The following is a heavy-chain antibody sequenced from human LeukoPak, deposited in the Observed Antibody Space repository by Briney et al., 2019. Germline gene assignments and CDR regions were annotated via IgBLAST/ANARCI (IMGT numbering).Heavy chain of an antibody. CDR3: AKVTASGFFDY. J-gene: IGHJ4*02. CDR1: GGSITNSGYY. D-gene: IGHD2-21*02. Sequence: SETLSLTCTVSGGSITNSGYYWGWVRQPPGKGPEWIASIYYTGSTYYNPSLKSRVTISLDASKKQFSLKLSSVTAADTAVYYYAKVTASGFFDYWGQGTLVTVSS. CDR2: IYYTGST. V-gene: IGHV4-39*07.